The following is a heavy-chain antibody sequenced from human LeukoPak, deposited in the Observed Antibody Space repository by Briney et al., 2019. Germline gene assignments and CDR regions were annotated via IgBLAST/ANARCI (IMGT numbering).Heavy chain of an antibody. CDR3: AKLRGSGSYYIRGYYFDY. Sequence: PGGSLRLSCAASGFTFSSYAMSWVRQAPGKGLEWVSAISGSGGSTYYADSVKGRFTISRDNSKNTLYLQMNSLRAEDTAVYYCAKLRGSGSYYIRGYYFDYWGQGTLVTVSS. CDR1: GFTFSSYA. D-gene: IGHD3-10*01. V-gene: IGHV3-23*01. J-gene: IGHJ4*02. CDR2: ISGSGGST.